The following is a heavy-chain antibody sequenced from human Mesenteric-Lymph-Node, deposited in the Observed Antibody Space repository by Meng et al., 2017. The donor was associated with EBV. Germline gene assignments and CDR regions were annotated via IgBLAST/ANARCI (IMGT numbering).Heavy chain of an antibody. V-gene: IGHV4-4*02. D-gene: IGHD4-17*01. CDR2: IHQSGST. CDR1: MVSITSSFP. J-gene: IGHJ4*02. CDR3: AGTHYGDYGPSYLDY. Sequence: DVGQALGNPSGPRPLHCALSMVSITSSFPWSWVRQPPGKGLEWIGNIHQSGSTNYNPSLKSRVTISVDKSKSQISLNLRSLTAADTAVYYCAGTHYGDYGPSYLDYWGQGTLVTVSS.